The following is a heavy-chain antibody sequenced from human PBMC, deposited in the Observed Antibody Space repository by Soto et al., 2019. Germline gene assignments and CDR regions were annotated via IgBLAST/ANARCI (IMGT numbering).Heavy chain of an antibody. V-gene: IGHV3-66*01. CDR1: GFTVSSNY. D-gene: IGHD5-12*01. J-gene: IGHJ2*01. CDR2: IYSGGST. Sequence: EVQLVESGGGLVQPGGSLRLSCAASGFTVSSNYMSWVRQAPGKGLEWVSVIYSGGSTYYADSVKGRFTISRDNSKNTLYLQMNSLRAEDTAVYYCARDRRNIVATITSYFDLWGRGTLVTVSS. CDR3: ARDRRNIVATITSYFDL.